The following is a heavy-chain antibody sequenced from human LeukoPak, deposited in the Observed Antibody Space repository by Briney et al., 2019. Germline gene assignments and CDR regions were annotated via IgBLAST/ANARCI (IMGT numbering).Heavy chain of an antibody. V-gene: IGHV3-21*01. Sequence: PGGSLRLSCAASGFTFSSHSMNWVRQAPGKGLEWVSSISSSSSYIYYADSVKGRFTISRDNAKNSLYLQMNSLRAEDTAVYYCARDLGVTMVRGVPFDYWGQGTLVTVSS. D-gene: IGHD3-10*01. CDR3: ARDLGVTMVRGVPFDY. J-gene: IGHJ4*02. CDR1: GFTFSSHS. CDR2: ISSSSSYI.